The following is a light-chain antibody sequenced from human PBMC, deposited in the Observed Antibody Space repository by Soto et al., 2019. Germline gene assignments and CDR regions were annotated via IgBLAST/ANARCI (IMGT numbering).Light chain of an antibody. CDR3: CSYAGDKTYV. CDR2: EAS. J-gene: IGLJ1*01. CDR1: GSDVRTYNL. V-gene: IGLV2-23*01. Sequence: QSVLTQPASVSGSPGQSITISCTVTGSDVRTYNLVSWYQQHPGKVPKLIIYEASKRPSGVSNRFSGSQPGNTASLTVSGLQAADESDYYCCSYAGDKTYVFGSGTNFTVL.